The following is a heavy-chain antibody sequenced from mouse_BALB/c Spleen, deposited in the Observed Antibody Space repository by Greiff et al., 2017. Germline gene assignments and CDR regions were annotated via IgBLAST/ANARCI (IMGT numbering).Heavy chain of an antibody. D-gene: IGHD1-1*01. V-gene: IGHV14-1*02. Sequence: EVHLVESGAELVRPGALVKLSCKASGFNIKDYYMHWVKQRPEQGLEWIGWIDPENGNTIYDPKFQGKASITADTSSNTAYLQLSSLTSEDTAVYYCARRGANYDYWGQGTTLTVSS. CDR1: GFNIKDYY. CDR2: IDPENGNT. J-gene: IGHJ2*01. CDR3: ARRGANYDY.